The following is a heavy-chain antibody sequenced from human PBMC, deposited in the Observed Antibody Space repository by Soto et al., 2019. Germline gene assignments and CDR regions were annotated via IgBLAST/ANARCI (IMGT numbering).Heavy chain of an antibody. CDR3: ATTLLRLFNWFDP. Sequence: SETLSLTCTVPGGSISSSTYYWGWIRQPPGKGLEWIGSIYYSGTTYYNPSLRSRVTISVDTSKNQFSLKLSSVTAADTAVYYCATTLLRLFNWFDPWGQGTLVTVSS. J-gene: IGHJ5*02. V-gene: IGHV4-39*01. CDR1: GGSISSSTYY. D-gene: IGHD3-3*01. CDR2: IYYSGTT.